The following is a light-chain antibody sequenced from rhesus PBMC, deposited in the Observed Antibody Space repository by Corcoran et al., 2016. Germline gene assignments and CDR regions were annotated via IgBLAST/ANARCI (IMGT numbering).Light chain of an antibody. CDR3: LQYSSSPFT. CDR2: KAS. Sequence: DIQMTQSPSSLSASVGDTVTITCRASQSISSWLDWYQQKPGKAPKLLIYKASRLQSGVPPRFSGSGSGTDFPLTISSLQTEDFATYYCLQYSSSPFTFGPRTKLDI. CDR1: QSISSW. V-gene: IGKV1-22*01. J-gene: IGKJ3*01.